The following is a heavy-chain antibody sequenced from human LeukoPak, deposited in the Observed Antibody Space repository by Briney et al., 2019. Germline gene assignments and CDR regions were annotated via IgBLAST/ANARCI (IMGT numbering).Heavy chain of an antibody. V-gene: IGHV6-1*01. CDR2: TYYRSKWYY. D-gene: IGHD5-12*01. J-gene: IGHJ3*02. CDR3: AREDRLSCNS. CDR1: GDSHLSNNVA. Sequence: SQTLSLTCPISGDSHLSNNVACLWIRQSPSRGLEWLGRTYYRSKWYYDYAVSLRSRLTINPDTSTNHFSLQLNSVAPADTAVYFCAREDRLSCNSWVQGTMVTVSS.